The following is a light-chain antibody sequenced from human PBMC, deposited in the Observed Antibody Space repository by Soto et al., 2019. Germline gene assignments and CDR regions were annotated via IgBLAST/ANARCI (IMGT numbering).Light chain of an antibody. CDR3: QSYDSSLSGYV. J-gene: IGLJ1*01. CDR1: SSNIGAGYD. CDR2: GNS. Sequence: QSVLTQPPSVSGSPGQRVTISCTWSSSNIGAGYDVHWYQQLPGTAPKLLIHGNSNRPSGVPDRFSGSKSGTSASLAITGLQAEDEADYYCQSYDSSLSGYVFGTGTKVTVL. V-gene: IGLV1-40*01.